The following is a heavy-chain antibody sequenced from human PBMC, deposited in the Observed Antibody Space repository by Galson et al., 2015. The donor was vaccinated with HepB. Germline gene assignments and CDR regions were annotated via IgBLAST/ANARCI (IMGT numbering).Heavy chain of an antibody. V-gene: IGHV3-49*03. J-gene: IGHJ4*02. CDR1: GFNFGYYA. CDR2: IRNEPYGGPA. Sequence: SLRLSCATSGFNFGYYALTWFRQPPGKGLEWVGFIRNEPYGGPADYAASVKGRFTISRDDSKSTAYLQMTSLTAEDTAFYYCSRVSCSRTACYFGFDYWGRGTLVTVSS. CDR3: SRVSCSRTACYFGFDY. D-gene: IGHD2-21*01.